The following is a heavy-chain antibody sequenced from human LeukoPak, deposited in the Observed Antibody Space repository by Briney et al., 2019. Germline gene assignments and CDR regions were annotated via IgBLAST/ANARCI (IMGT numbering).Heavy chain of an antibody. CDR3: ARDPKQWLARNIDS. J-gene: IGHJ4*02. CDR2: ISYDGSNK. V-gene: IGHV3-30-3*01. D-gene: IGHD6-19*01. Sequence: PGGSLRLSCAASGFTFSSYAMHWVRQAPGKGLEWVAVISYDGSNKYYADSVKGRFTISRDNSKNTLYLQLNSLRAEDPAVYSCARDPKQWLARNIDSWGQGTLVTVSS. CDR1: GFTFSSYA.